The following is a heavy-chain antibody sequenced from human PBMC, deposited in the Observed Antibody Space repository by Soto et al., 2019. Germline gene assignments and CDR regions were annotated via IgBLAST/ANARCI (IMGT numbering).Heavy chain of an antibody. D-gene: IGHD3-22*01. Sequence: SETLSLTCTVSGGSISSGGYYWSWIRQHPGKGLEWIGYIYYSGSTYYNPSLKSRVTISVDTSKNQFSLKLSSVTAADTAVYYCARAAQGSGYYFDYWGQGTLVTVSS. CDR1: GGSISSGGYY. CDR3: ARAAQGSGYYFDY. CDR2: IYYSGST. J-gene: IGHJ4*02. V-gene: IGHV4-31*03.